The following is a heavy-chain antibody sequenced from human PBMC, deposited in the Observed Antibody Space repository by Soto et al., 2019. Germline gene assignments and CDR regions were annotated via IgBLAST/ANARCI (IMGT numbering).Heavy chain of an antibody. D-gene: IGHD2-2*01. CDR1: GFTFSNYW. CDR3: ARGGYCSGTNCYADAFDI. V-gene: IGHV3-7*01. CDR2: IKDDGSEK. Sequence: EGQLVESGGGLVQPGGSLRLSCPASGFTFSNYWMSWVRQAPGKGLEWVANIKDDGSEKYYVDSVKGRFTISRDSAKNSLYLQMNSLRVEDTAVYYCARGGYCSGTNCYADAFDIWGQGTMVTVS. J-gene: IGHJ3*02.